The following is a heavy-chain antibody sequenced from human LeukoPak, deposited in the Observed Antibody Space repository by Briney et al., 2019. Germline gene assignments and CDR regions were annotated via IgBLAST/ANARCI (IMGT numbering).Heavy chain of an antibody. D-gene: IGHD5-18*01. CDR1: GFTVSSNY. V-gene: IGHV3-66*02. CDR2: IYSGGST. J-gene: IGHJ3*02. Sequence: GGSLRLSXAASGFTVSSNYMSWVGQAPGKGLEWVSVIYSGGSTYYADSVKGRFTISRDNSKNTLYLQMNSLRAEDTAVYYCATVGDTAMVVDAFDIWGQGTMVTVSS. CDR3: ATVGDTAMVVDAFDI.